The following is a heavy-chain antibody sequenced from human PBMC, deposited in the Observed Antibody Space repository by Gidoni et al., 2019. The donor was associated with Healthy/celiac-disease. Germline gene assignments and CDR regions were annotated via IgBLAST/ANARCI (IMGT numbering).Heavy chain of an antibody. CDR1: GFTFSSHA. D-gene: IGHD2-2*01. Sequence: QVQLVESGGGVVQPGRSLRLSCAASGFTFSSHAMHWVRQAPGKGLGWVAVISYDGSNKYYADSVKGRFTISRDNSKNTLYLQMNSLRAEDTAVYYCARWRIVVVPAAIGAFDIWGQGTMVTVSS. J-gene: IGHJ3*02. V-gene: IGHV3-30-3*01. CDR3: ARWRIVVVPAAIGAFDI. CDR2: ISYDGSNK.